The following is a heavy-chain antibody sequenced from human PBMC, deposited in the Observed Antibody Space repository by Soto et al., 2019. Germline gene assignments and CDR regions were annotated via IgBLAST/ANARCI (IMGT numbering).Heavy chain of an antibody. D-gene: IGHD2-8*01. CDR3: ARDEGNNNVAFGL. CDR1: GGTFTTYT. V-gene: IGHV1-69*01. Sequence: QVQLVQSGAEVKKPGSSVKVSCKASGGTFTTYTISWLRQAPGQGPEWMGGIFPTFGAANYAQKFQGRLTITADESSTTAYMELSNLRSEDTAIYYCARDEGNNNVAFGLCGQGTMITVSS. J-gene: IGHJ3*01. CDR2: IFPTFGAA.